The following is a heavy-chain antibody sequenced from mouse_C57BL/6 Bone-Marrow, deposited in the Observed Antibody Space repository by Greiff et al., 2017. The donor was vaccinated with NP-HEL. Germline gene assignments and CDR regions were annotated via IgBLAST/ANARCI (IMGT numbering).Heavy chain of an antibody. CDR2: INPNNGGT. Sequence: VQLQQSGPELVKPGASVKIPCKASGYTFTDYNMDWVKQSHGKSLEWIGDINPNNGGTIYNQKFKGKATLTVDKSSSTAYMELRSLTSEDTAVYYCASLLRCNAMDYWGQGTSVTVSS. D-gene: IGHD1-1*01. J-gene: IGHJ4*01. V-gene: IGHV1-18*01. CDR1: GYTFTDYN. CDR3: ASLLRCNAMDY.